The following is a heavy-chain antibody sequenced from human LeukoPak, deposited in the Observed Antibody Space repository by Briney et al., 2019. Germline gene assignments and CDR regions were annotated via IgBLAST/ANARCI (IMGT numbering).Heavy chain of an antibody. J-gene: IGHJ5*02. CDR3: ASGSELPWFDP. V-gene: IGHV3-48*04. D-gene: IGHD1-7*01. Sequence: GGSPRLSCAASRFTFNTYPMSWVRQAPGKGLEWVSYISSSGSTIYYADSVKGRFTISRDNAKNSLYLQMNSLRAEDTAVYYCASGSELPWFDPWGQGTLVTVSS. CDR1: RFTFNTYP. CDR2: ISSSGSTI.